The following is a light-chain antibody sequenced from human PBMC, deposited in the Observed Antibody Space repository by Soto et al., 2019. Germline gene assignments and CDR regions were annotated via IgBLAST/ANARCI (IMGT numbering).Light chain of an antibody. CDR3: LQSNSFPLP. CDR1: QGIGNW. CDR2: AAS. V-gene: IGKV1-12*01. Sequence: DIQMTQSPSSVSASVGDRVTITCRAGQGIGNWLAWYQQKPGKAPNLLIYAASTLQSGVPSRFSGSGSGTDFTLTVTSLQPEDFATYYCLQSNSFPLPFGGGTKVDIK. J-gene: IGKJ4*01.